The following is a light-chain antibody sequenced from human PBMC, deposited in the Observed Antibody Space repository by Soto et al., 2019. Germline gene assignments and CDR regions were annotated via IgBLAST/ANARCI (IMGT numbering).Light chain of an antibody. CDR3: LSFASSLSVV. CDR1: SPNIGAGYD. CDR2: GNT. J-gene: IGLJ2*01. V-gene: IGLV1-40*01. Sequence: QAVVTQPPSVSGAPGQRVTISCTGSSPNIGAGYDVHWYQQLPGRAPKLLIYGNTNRPSGVPDRFSGSKSGTSASLAITGLQAEDEADYYCLSFASSLSVVFGGGTKLAVL.